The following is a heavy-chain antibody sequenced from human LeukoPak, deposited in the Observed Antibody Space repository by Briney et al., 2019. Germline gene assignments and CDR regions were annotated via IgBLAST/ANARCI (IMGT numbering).Heavy chain of an antibody. CDR3: AKGPPSTYCSSTSCRNYDAFDI. CDR2: ISSSSSYI. D-gene: IGHD2-2*01. J-gene: IGHJ3*02. Sequence: GGSLRLSCAASGFTFSSYSMNWVRQAPGKGLEWVSSISSSSSYIYYADSVKGRFTISRDNSKNTLYLQMNSLRAEDTAVYYCAKGPPSTYCSSTSCRNYDAFDIWGQGTMVTVSS. CDR1: GFTFSSYS. V-gene: IGHV3-21*04.